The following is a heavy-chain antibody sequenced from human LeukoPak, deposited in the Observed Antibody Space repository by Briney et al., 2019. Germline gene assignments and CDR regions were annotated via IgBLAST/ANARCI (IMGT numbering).Heavy chain of an antibody. CDR1: GFTFSSYA. Sequence: PGGTLRLSCAASGFTFSSYAMSWVRQAPGKGLELVSAISGSGGSTYYADSVKGRFTISRDNSKNTLYLQMNSLRAEDTAVYYCAKDLGGYSYVGWFDPWGQGTLVTVSS. V-gene: IGHV3-23*01. J-gene: IGHJ5*02. CDR2: ISGSGGST. CDR3: AKDLGGYSYVGWFDP. D-gene: IGHD5-18*01.